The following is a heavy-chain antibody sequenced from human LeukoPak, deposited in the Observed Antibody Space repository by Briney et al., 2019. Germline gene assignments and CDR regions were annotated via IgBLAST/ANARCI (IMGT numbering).Heavy chain of an antibody. V-gene: IGHV1-18*01. D-gene: IGHD3-10*01. J-gene: IGHJ5*02. CDR3: ARDKRDMVRGVRGWFDP. CDR1: GYTFTSYG. CDR2: ISAYNGNT. Sequence: GASVKVSCKASGYTFTSYGISWVRQAPGQGLEWMGWISAYNGNTNYAQKLQGRVTMTTDTSTSTAYMELRSLRSDDTAVYYCARDKRDMVRGVRGWFDPWGQGTQVTVSS.